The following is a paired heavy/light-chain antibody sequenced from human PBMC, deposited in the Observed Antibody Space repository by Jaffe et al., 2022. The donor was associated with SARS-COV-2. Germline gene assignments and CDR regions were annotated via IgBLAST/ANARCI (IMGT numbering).Light chain of an antibody. J-gene: IGKJ2*01. CDR3: QQYGSSRGMFT. V-gene: IGKV3-20*01. Sequence: ENVLTQSPGTLSLSPGERATLSCRAGQSVTGNYLAWYQQKPGQAPRLLIYGASTRATGIPDKFSGSGSGTDFTLTISRLEPEDFAVYYCQQYGSSRGMFTFGQGTKLEIK. CDR2: GAS. CDR1: QSVTGNY.
Heavy chain of an antibody. CDR3: AKDGTSGNSLWDPFDI. J-gene: IGHJ3*02. CDR1: RFAFSNYA. Sequence: EGQLLESGGGLVQPGGSLRLSCAASRFAFSNYAMTWVRQAPGKGLEWVASVHGGHMGALYADSVKGRFTVSRDDSKNTLYLQMDSLRVEDTAIYYCAKDGTSGNSLWDPFDIWGQGTMVTVSP. V-gene: IGHV3-23*01. D-gene: IGHD3-16*01. CDR2: VHGGHMGA.